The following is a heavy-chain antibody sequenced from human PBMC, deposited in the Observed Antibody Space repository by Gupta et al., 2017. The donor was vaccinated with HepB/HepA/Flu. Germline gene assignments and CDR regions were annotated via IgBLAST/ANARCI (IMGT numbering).Heavy chain of an antibody. Sequence: VQLLESGGGLVQPGGSLRLSCAASGFTLRLYAMTWVRQAPGKGLEWVSVITGSGTRTYYAEYVKGRFTISRDNSKNTVYVQMNSLRAEDTAVYYCARVRYYYESGDYYDAFDIWGQGTMVTVSS. CDR2: ITGSGTRT. CDR3: ARVRYYYESGDYYDAFDI. V-gene: IGHV3-23*01. J-gene: IGHJ3*02. D-gene: IGHD3-22*01. CDR1: GFTLRLYA.